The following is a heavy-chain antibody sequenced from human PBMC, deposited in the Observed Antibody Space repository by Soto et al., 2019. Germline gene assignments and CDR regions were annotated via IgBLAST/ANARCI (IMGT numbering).Heavy chain of an antibody. CDR3: ARDANLVVVVAARMDV. CDR2: IWYDGSNK. D-gene: IGHD2-15*01. Sequence: PGGSLRLSCAASGFTFSSYGMHWVRQAPGKGLEWVAAIWYDGSNKYYADSVKGRFTISRDNSKNTLYLQMNSLRAEDTAVYYCARDANLVVVVAARMDVWGQGTTVTVSS. CDR1: GFTFSSYG. J-gene: IGHJ6*02. V-gene: IGHV3-33*01.